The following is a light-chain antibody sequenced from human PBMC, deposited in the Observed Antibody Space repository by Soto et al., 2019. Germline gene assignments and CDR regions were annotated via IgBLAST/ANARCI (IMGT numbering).Light chain of an antibody. V-gene: IGLV1-51*01. CDR3: ATWDRSLSVGV. CDR2: DND. Sequence: QSALTQPPSVSAAPGQKVTISCSGSSSNIGNNYVFWYLQLPGTAPKLLIYDNDKRPSGIPDRFSGSKSGTSATLGITGLQTGDEADNYCATWDRSLSVGVFGGGTKLTVL. J-gene: IGLJ2*01. CDR1: SSNIGNNY.